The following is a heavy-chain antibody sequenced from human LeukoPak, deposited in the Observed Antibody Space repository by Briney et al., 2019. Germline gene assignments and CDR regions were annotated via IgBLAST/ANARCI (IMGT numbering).Heavy chain of an antibody. Sequence: SETLSLTCTVSGGSISSYYWSWIRQPAGKGLEWIGRIYTSGSTNYNPSLKSRVTMSVDTSKNQFSLKLSSVTAADTAVYYCAREKRDCRPRYCSSTSYPDYWGQGTLVTISS. CDR3: AREKRDCRPRYCSSTSYPDY. CDR1: GGSISSYY. D-gene: IGHD2-2*01. V-gene: IGHV4-4*07. CDR2: IYTSGST. J-gene: IGHJ4*02.